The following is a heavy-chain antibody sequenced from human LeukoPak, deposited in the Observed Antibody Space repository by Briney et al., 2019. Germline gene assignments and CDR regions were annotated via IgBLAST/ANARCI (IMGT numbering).Heavy chain of an antibody. Sequence: ASVKVSCKASGYTFTGYYMHWVRQAPGQGIDWMGWINPNSGGTNYAQKFQGWVTMTRDTSISTAYMELSRLRSDDTAVYYCARDLDKEQWPPHWGYGMGVWGQGTTVTVSS. CDR3: ARDLDKEQWPPHWGYGMGV. D-gene: IGHD6-19*01. CDR1: GYTFTGYY. V-gene: IGHV1-2*04. CDR2: INPNSGGT. J-gene: IGHJ6*02.